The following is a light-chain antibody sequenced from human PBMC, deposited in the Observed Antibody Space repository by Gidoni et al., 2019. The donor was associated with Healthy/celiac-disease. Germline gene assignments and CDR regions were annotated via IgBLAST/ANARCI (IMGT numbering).Light chain of an antibody. CDR3: QAWDSSTVV. CDR2: QDS. CDR1: KVGDKY. J-gene: IGLJ2*01. Sequence: SYELTQPLSVSVSPGQTASITCSGDKVGDKYACWYQQKPGPSPVLVLYQDSKRPSGIPERFSGSNSGNTATLTICGTQAMDEADYYCQAWDSSTVVFGGGTKLTVL. V-gene: IGLV3-1*01.